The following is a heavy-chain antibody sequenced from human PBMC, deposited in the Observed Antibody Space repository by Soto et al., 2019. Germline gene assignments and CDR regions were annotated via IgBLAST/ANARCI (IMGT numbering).Heavy chain of an antibody. Sequence: GASAKVSSKASGGTFSSYAISWVRQAPGQGLEWMGGIIPIFGTANYAQKFQGRVTITADESTSTAYMELSSLRSEDTAVYYCAKSLAGGSYWRPDYYYGMDVWGQGTTVTVSS. CDR3: AKSLAGGSYWRPDYYYGMDV. D-gene: IGHD1-26*01. CDR2: IIPIFGTA. CDR1: GGTFSSYA. J-gene: IGHJ6*02. V-gene: IGHV1-69*13.